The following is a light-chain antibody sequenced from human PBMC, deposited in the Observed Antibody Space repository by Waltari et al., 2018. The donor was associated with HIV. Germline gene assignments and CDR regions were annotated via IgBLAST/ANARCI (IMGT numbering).Light chain of an antibody. V-gene: IGLV2-18*02. CDR1: SSDVGSYNR. CDR2: EVS. Sequence: QSALTQPPSVSGSPGQSVTISCTGTSSDVGSYNRVSWYQQPPGTAPKLMIYEVSNRPSGVPDRFSGSKSGNTASLTISGLQAEDEADYYCSSYTSSSLSAPFVFGTGTKVTVL. J-gene: IGLJ1*01. CDR3: SSYTSSSLSAPFV.